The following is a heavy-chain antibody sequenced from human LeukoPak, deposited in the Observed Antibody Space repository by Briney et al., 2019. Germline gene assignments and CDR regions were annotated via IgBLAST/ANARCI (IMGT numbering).Heavy chain of an antibody. D-gene: IGHD3-9*01. Sequence: NPSETLSLTCTVSGGSISSYYWSWIRQPAGKGLEWIGRIYTSGSTNYNPSLKSRVTMSVDTSKNQFYLKLSSVTAADTAVYYCARDRRHYDILTGYYNDYWGQGTLVTVSS. CDR1: GGSISSYY. CDR2: IYTSGST. CDR3: ARDRRHYDILTGYYNDY. V-gene: IGHV4-4*07. J-gene: IGHJ4*02.